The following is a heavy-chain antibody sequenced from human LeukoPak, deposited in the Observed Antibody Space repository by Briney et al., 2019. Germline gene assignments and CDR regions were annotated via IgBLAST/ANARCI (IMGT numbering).Heavy chain of an antibody. J-gene: IGHJ4*02. V-gene: IGHV3-48*03. CDR1: GFTFSSFE. CDR3: ARGGRQQLTPFDY. Sequence: GGSLRLSCVASGFTFSSFEMNWVRRAPGKGLEWVSYISSSGTTIYYADSVKGRFTVSRDNAKNSLYLQMNSLRAEDTAVYYCARGGRQQLTPFDYWGQGTLVTVSS. D-gene: IGHD6-13*01. CDR2: ISSSGTTI.